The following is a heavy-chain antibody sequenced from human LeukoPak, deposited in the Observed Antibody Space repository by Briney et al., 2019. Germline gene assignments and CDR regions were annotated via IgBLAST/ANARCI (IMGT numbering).Heavy chain of an antibody. J-gene: IGHJ4*02. CDR1: GFTFSSYE. Sequence: GGSLRLSCAASGFTFSSYEMNWVRQAPGKGLEWVSYISSSGSNTYYADSVKGRFTISRDNAKNSLYLQMSSLRADDTAVYYCARAHRIQLWSQSYYFDYWGQGTLVTVSS. V-gene: IGHV3-48*03. CDR2: ISSSGSNT. D-gene: IGHD5-18*01. CDR3: ARAHRIQLWSQSYYFDY.